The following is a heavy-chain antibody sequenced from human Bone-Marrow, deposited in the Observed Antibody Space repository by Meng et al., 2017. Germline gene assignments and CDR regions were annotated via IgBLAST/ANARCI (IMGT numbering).Heavy chain of an antibody. CDR3: ARGIGLRGYCSGGSCYSGVDY. J-gene: IGHJ4*02. V-gene: IGHV3-74*01. D-gene: IGHD2-15*01. Sequence: GESLKISCAASGFTFSSYWMHWVRQAPGKGLVWVARINSDGSSTSYADSVKGRFTISRDNAKNTLDLQMNSLRAEDTAVYYCARGIGLRGYCSGGSCYSGVDYWGQGTLVTVSS. CDR2: INSDGSST. CDR1: GFTFSSYW.